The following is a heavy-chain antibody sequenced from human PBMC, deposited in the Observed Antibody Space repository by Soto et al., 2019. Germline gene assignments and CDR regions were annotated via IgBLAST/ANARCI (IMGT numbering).Heavy chain of an antibody. J-gene: IGHJ2*01. Sequence: GGSLRLSCAASGFTFSSYWMSWVRQAPGKGLEWVANIKQDGSEKYYVDSVKGRFTISRDNAKNSLYLQMNSLRAEDTAVYYCASYDFWSGYYNYWYFDLWGRGTLVTVSS. CDR1: GFTFSSYW. CDR3: ASYDFWSGYYNYWYFDL. V-gene: IGHV3-7*01. CDR2: IKQDGSEK. D-gene: IGHD3-3*01.